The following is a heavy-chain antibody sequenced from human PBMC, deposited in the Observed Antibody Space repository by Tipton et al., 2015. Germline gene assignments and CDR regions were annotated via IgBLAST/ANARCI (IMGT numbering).Heavy chain of an antibody. J-gene: IGHJ4*02. Sequence: TLSLTCAVYGGSFSDYYWSWIRQSPGKGLEWIGEINHGGSTNYNPSLKSRVTISVDTSNNHFSLRLTSLTASDTAVYYCASLLLYGDYVHGLGYWGRGTLVTVSS. CDR3: ASLLLYGDYVHGLGY. CDR2: INHGGST. D-gene: IGHD4-17*01. CDR1: GGSFSDYY. V-gene: IGHV4-34*01.